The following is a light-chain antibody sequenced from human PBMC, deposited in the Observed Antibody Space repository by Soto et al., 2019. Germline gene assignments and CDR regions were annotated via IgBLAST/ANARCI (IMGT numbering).Light chain of an antibody. Sequence: QSVLTQPASVSGSPGQSITISCTGTSSDVGGYNYVSWYQQHPGKAPKLMIYDVSNRPSGVSNRFSGSKSGNTASLTISGIQAQDEADYYCSSYTSSSTLYVFGTGTKVXVL. CDR3: SSYTSSSTLYV. J-gene: IGLJ1*01. CDR1: SSDVGGYNY. CDR2: DVS. V-gene: IGLV2-14*01.